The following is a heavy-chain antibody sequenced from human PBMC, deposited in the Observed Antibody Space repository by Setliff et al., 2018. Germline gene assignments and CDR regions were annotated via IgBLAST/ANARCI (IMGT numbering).Heavy chain of an antibody. CDR3: ARASKGPYCGSDCFYTFDS. D-gene: IGHD2-21*02. CDR2: TYSDGRT. Sequence: GGSLRLSCEVSGFIVSNNEMSWVRQAPGKGLEWVSVTYSDGRTNYADSVKGRFIISRDNSKNTFDLQMNSLRAEDTAVYYCARASKGPYCGSDCFYTFDSWGPGTLVTVSS. CDR1: GFIVSNNE. V-gene: IGHV3-53*01. J-gene: IGHJ4*02.